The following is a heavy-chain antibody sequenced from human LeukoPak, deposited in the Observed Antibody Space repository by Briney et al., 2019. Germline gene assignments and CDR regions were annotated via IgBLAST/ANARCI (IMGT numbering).Heavy chain of an antibody. CDR3: AKGWNYYDSSGYVSHFDY. Sequence: GGSLRLSCAASGFTFSSYAMSWVRQAPGKGLEWVSAISGSGGSTYYADSVKGRFTISRDNSKNTLYLQMNSLRAEDTAIYYCAKGWNYYDSSGYVSHFDYWGQGTLVTVSS. V-gene: IGHV3-23*01. CDR2: ISGSGGST. D-gene: IGHD3-22*01. CDR1: GFTFSSYA. J-gene: IGHJ4*02.